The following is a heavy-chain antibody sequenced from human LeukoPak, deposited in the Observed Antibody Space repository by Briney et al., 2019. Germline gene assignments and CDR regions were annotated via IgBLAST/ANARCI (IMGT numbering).Heavy chain of an antibody. CDR2: ISYDGRKT. Sequence: GGSLRLSCAASGFTFSNYGMPWVRQAPVKGLEWLAVISYDGRKTYYADSVKGRFTISRDNSRNTVYLQMNSLRAEDSAVYHCAKEYTISEDSFDYWGPGKLVTVSS. D-gene: IGHD3-10*01. V-gene: IGHV3-30*18. CDR3: AKEYTISEDSFDY. CDR1: GFTFSNYG. J-gene: IGHJ4*02.